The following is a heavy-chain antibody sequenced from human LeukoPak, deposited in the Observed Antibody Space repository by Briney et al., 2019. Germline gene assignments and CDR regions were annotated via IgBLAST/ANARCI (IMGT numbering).Heavy chain of an antibody. V-gene: IGHV3-23*01. CDR2: ITKSGGST. Sequence: GGSLRLSCAVSGITFTTIDVSWVRLAPGKGLEWVSTITKSGGSTYYADSVKGRFTISRDNSKNTLYLQMNSLRAEDTAVYYCARESPHCSGVSCFFDYWGQGTLVTVSS. CDR3: ARESPHCSGVSCFFDY. CDR1: GITFTTID. J-gene: IGHJ4*02. D-gene: IGHD2-15*01.